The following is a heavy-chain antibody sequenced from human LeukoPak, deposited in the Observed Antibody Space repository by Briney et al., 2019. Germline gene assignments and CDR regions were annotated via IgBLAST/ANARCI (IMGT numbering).Heavy chain of an antibody. CDR3: ARYPSGHYDSSGYYVKADRLYDY. D-gene: IGHD3-22*01. CDR1: GYSFTSYW. J-gene: IGHJ4*02. Sequence: GESLKISCKGSGYSFTSYWIGWVRQMLGKGLEWMGIIYPGGSDTRYSPSFQGQVTISADKSISTAYLQWSSLKASDTAMCYCARYPSGHYDSSGYYVKADRLYDYWGQGTLVTVSS. CDR2: IYPGGSDT. V-gene: IGHV5-51*01.